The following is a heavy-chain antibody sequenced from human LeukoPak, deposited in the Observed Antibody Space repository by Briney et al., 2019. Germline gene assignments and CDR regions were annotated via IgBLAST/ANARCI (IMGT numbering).Heavy chain of an antibody. CDR2: VSPIFDIA. J-gene: IGHJ5*02. CDR3: AREFKQSNWNDGHWFDP. D-gene: IGHD1-20*01. CDR1: GGSFRAYS. Sequence: VASVKVSCKASGGSFRAYSIPWVRQAPGQGLEWMGRVSPIFDIANYAQKFQGRVTITADTSTSTSYMELSSLRSEDTAVYYCAREFKQSNWNDGHWFDPWGPGTLVTVSS. V-gene: IGHV1-69*04.